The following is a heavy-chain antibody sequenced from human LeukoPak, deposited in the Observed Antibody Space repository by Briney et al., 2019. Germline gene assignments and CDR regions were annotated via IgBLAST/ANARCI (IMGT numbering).Heavy chain of an antibody. CDR3: ARVTHYYYYYYMDV. Sequence: SETLSLTRTVSGGSISSSSYYWGWIRQPPGKGLEWIGSIYYSGSTYYNPSLKSRVTISVDTSKNQFSLKLSSVTAADTAVYYCARVTHYYYYYYMDVWGKGSTVTVSS. J-gene: IGHJ6*03. V-gene: IGHV4-39*07. CDR1: GGSISSSSYY. CDR2: IYYSGST.